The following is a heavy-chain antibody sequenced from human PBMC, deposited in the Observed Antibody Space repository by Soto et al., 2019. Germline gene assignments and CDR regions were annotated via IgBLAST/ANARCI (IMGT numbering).Heavy chain of an antibody. V-gene: IGHV4-34*01. CDR1: SGSLGDHY. CDR3: ARRDILTGSYPYAFDV. Sequence: LSETLSLTCAVFSGSLGDHYWAWIRRSPEKGLEWIGEIHPSGSTDYNPSLKSRLTLSFDTSKNQFSLKLNSVTAADSAMYYCARRDILTGSYPYAFDVWGQGTMVTVSS. D-gene: IGHD3-9*01. CDR2: IHPSGST. J-gene: IGHJ3*01.